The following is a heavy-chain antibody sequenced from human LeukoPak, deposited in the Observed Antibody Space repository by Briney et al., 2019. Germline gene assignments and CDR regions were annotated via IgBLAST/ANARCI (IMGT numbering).Heavy chain of an antibody. V-gene: IGHV3-33*01. CDR2: LVYDARS. CDR1: GFPFSSYG. J-gene: IGHJ4*02. D-gene: IGHD6-19*01. CDR3: ARDLSAAFDF. Sequence: PGTSLRLSCAASGFPFSSYGMHWVRQAPGKGLEWVARLVYDARSDYANSVKGRFSISRDDSKITLFLDMSNLRVEDTALYYCARDLSAAFDFWGQGVLVTVSS.